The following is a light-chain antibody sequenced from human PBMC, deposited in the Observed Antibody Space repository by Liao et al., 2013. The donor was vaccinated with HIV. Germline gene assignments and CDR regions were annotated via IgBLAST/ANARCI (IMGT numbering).Light chain of an antibody. CDR3: QVWDSSSDHRVV. CDR1: ALPKQY. Sequence: SYELTQPPSVSVSPGQTARITCSGDALPKQYAYWYQQKPGQAPVLVIYKDSERPSGIPERFSGSNSGNTATLTISRVEAGDEADYYCQVWDSSSDHRVVFGGGTKLTVL. J-gene: IGLJ2*01. CDR2: KDS. V-gene: IGLV3-25*02.